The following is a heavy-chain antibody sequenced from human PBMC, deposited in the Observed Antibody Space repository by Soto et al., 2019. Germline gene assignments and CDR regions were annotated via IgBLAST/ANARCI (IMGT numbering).Heavy chain of an antibody. J-gene: IGHJ6*02. CDR1: GGSFSGYD. D-gene: IGHD3-10*01. Sequence: PSETLSLTCAVYGGSFSGYDCSWIRQPPGKGLEWIGEINHSGSTNYNPSLKSRVTISVDTSKNQFSLQLTSVTAADTAVYYCARGGGYYSYGMEVWGQGTTVTVSS. V-gene: IGHV4-34*01. CDR2: INHSGST. CDR3: ARGGGYYSYGMEV.